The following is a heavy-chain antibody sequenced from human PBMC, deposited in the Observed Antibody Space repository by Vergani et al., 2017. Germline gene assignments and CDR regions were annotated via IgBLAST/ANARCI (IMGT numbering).Heavy chain of an antibody. J-gene: IGHJ5*02. CDR3: TRIAAVAATDWFDP. CDR2: IYSGGST. Sequence: EVQLVESGGGLVQPGGSLRLSCAASGFTVSSNYMSWVRQAPGKGLEWVSVIYSGGSTYHADSVKGRFTISRDNSKNTLYLQMNSLRAEDTAVYYCTRIAAVAATDWFDPWGQGTLVTVSS. V-gene: IGHV3-66*01. CDR1: GFTVSSNY. D-gene: IGHD6-19*01.